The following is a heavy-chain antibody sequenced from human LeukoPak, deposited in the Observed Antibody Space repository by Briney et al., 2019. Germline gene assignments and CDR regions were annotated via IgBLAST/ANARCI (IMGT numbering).Heavy chain of an antibody. J-gene: IGHJ6*02. CDR2: IIPILGIA. CDR3: ARGEVVVVTAIRYYYYGMDV. Sequence: EASVKVSCKASGGTFGSYTISWVRQAPGQGLEWMGRIIPILGIANYAQKFQGRVTITADKSTSTAYMELSSLRSEDTAVYYCARGEVVVVTAIRYYYYGMDVWGQGTTVTVSS. D-gene: IGHD2-21*02. V-gene: IGHV1-69*02. CDR1: GGTFGSYT.